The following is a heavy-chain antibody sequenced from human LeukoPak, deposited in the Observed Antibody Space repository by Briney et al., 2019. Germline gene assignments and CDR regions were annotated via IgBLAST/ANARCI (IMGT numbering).Heavy chain of an antibody. CDR3: ARGSYGGTTEY. J-gene: IGHJ4*02. CDR2: IYPGDSDSET. Sequence: ESLKISCKGSGYSSTSYWTAWVRQMPGKGLEWMGIIYPGDSDSETRYSPSFQGQVTISADKSISTAYLQWSSLKASDTAMYYCARGSYGGTTEYWGQGTLVTVSS. CDR1: GYSSTSYW. V-gene: IGHV5-51*01. D-gene: IGHD4-23*01.